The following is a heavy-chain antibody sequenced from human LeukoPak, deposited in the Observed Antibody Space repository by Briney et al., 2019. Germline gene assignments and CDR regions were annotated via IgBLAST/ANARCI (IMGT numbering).Heavy chain of an antibody. Sequence: GASVTVSCKASGFTFTSSAMQWVRQARGQRLEWIGWIVVGSGNTNYAQKFQERVTITRDMSTSTAYMELSSLRSEDTAVYYCAADLGRYGDYSWGYYMDVWGKGTTVTVSS. V-gene: IGHV1-58*02. CDR1: GFTFTSSA. D-gene: IGHD4-17*01. CDR2: IVVGSGNT. CDR3: AADLGRYGDYSWGYYMDV. J-gene: IGHJ6*03.